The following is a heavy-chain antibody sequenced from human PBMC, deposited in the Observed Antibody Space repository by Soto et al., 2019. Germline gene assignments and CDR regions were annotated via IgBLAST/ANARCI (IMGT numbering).Heavy chain of an antibody. CDR3: ARGKDYCSSTSCQGQ. CDR1: GGSFSGYY. CDR2: INNSGST. V-gene: IGHV4-34*01. J-gene: IGHJ4*02. Sequence: QVQLQQCGAGLLKPSETLSLTCAVYGGSFSGYYWSWIRQPPRKGLVWIGEINNSGSTNYNPSLKRRINISVDTPKNQFSLKLSSVAAAVTAVYYCARGKDYCSSTSCQGQWGKGTLVTVSS. D-gene: IGHD2-2*01.